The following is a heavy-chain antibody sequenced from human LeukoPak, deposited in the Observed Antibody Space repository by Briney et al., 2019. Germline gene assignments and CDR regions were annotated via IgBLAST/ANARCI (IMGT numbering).Heavy chain of an antibody. CDR2: IKRDGSEK. CDR1: GFTFSSYW. CDR3: ARDSIAAAGNYYHYGLDV. V-gene: IGHV3-7*05. D-gene: IGHD6-13*01. Sequence: GGSLRLSCAASGFTFSSYWMSWVRQAPGKGLEWVANIKRDGSEKYYVDSVKGRFTISRDNAKNSLYLQMNSLRAEDTAVYYCARDSIAAAGNYYHYGLDVWGQGTTVTVSS. J-gene: IGHJ6*02.